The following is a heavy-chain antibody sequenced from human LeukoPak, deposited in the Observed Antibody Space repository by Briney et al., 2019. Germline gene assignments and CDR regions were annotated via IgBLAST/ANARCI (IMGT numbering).Heavy chain of an antibody. CDR3: ARVLVRYCSGGSCPGVYNWFDP. Sequence: SETLSLTCTVSGGSISSYYWSWIRQPPRKGLEWIGEINHSGSTNYNPSLKSRVTISVDTSKNQFSLKLSSVTAADTAVYYCARVLVRYCSGGSCPGVYNWFDPWGQGTLVTVSS. V-gene: IGHV4-34*01. D-gene: IGHD2-15*01. CDR2: INHSGST. J-gene: IGHJ5*02. CDR1: GGSISSYY.